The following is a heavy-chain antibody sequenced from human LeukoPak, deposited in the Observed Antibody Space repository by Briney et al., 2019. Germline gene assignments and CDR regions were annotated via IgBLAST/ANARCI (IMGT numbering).Heavy chain of an antibody. CDR3: ARSATYSGYYFDY. J-gene: IGHJ4*02. D-gene: IGHD1-26*01. Sequence: GGSLRVSCAASGFTFCSYAMHWVRQAPGKGLEWVAGISYDGSNKYYAASVKGRFTISRDNSKNPLYLQMNSLRAAHTAVSYCARSATYSGYYFDYSSQGTLPTVHS. CDR2: ISYDGSNK. CDR1: GFTFCSYA. V-gene: IGHV3-30-3*01.